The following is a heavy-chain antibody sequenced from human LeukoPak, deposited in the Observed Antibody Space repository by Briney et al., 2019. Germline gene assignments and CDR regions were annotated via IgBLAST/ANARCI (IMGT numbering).Heavy chain of an antibody. CDR3: ARELGTTGGAFDI. D-gene: IGHD1-26*01. J-gene: IGHJ3*02. Sequence: ASVKVSCTASGYTFTGYYMHWVRQAPGQGLEWMGWINPNSGGTNYAQKFQGRVTMTRDTSISTAYMELSRLRSDDTAVYCCARELGTTGGAFDIWGQGTMVTVSS. CDR2: INPNSGGT. CDR1: GYTFTGYY. V-gene: IGHV1-2*02.